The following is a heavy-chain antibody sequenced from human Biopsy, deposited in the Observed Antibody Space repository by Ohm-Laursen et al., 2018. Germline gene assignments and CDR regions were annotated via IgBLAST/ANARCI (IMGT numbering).Heavy chain of an antibody. V-gene: IGHV1-8*01. Sequence: SSVYASCKASGYTFTSYDITWVRQASGQEHEWIGWLNPVSGNSNFGQKFRGRVTVTSDTSISTAYMELSGLTSDDTATYYCGRAVRNQLLTDPWGQGTLVTVTS. CDR1: GYTFTSYD. D-gene: IGHD1-7*01. CDR2: LNPVSGNS. CDR3: GRAVRNQLLTDP. J-gene: IGHJ5*02.